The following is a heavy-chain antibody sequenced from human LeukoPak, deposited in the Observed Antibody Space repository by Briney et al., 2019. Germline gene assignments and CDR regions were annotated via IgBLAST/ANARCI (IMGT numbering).Heavy chain of an antibody. CDR2: ISYDGSNK. J-gene: IGHJ4*02. D-gene: IGHD3-16*01. CDR1: GFTFSSYG. CDR3: ATWVSLDY. Sequence: GGSLRLSCAASGFTFSSYGMHWVRQAPGKGLEWVAVISYDGSNKYYADSVKGRFTISRDNSKNTLYLQMNSLRAEDTAVYYCATWVSLDYWAQGTLVTVSS. V-gene: IGHV3-30*03.